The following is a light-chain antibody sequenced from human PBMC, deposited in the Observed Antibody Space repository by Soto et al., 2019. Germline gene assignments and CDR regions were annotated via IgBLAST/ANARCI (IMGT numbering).Light chain of an antibody. J-gene: IGKJ3*01. V-gene: IGKV3D-7*01. CDR3: QQGP. CDR2: GAS. Sequence: EIVLTQSPGTLSLSPGERATLSCRASQSVSSSYLTWYQQKPGQAPRLLIYGASTRATGIPARFSGSGSGTDFTLTISSLQPEDFAVYYCQQGPFGPGTKVDIK. CDR1: QSVSSSY.